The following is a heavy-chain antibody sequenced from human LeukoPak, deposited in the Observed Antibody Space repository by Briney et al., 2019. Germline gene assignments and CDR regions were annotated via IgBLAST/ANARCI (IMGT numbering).Heavy chain of an antibody. D-gene: IGHD3-22*01. CDR2: INRNSGGT. CDR3: ARGYSIHYDDIRVYLDY. J-gene: IGHJ4*02. CDR1: GYTFSDYN. Sequence: ASVKVSPTASGYTFSDYNIHSVRQAPRQRREWMGWINRNSGGTNYTQKLQCRVTMTRDTSISTASMELSRLRSDDTAGYYWARGYSIHYDDIRVYLDYWGQGTLVTVSS. V-gene: IGHV1-2*02.